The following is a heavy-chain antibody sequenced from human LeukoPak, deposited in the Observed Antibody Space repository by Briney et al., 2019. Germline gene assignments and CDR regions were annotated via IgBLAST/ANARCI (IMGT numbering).Heavy chain of an antibody. CDR2: ISSSSSTI. CDR1: GFTFSSYS. CDR3: ARDLLYCSGGSCNWFDP. D-gene: IGHD2-15*01. Sequence: PGGSLRLSCAASGFTFSSYSMNWVRQAPGKGLEWVSYISSSSSTIYYADSVKGRFTTSRDNAKNTLFLQMNSLGAEDTAVYYCARDLLYCSGGSCNWFDPWGQGTLVTVSS. J-gene: IGHJ5*02. V-gene: IGHV3-48*04.